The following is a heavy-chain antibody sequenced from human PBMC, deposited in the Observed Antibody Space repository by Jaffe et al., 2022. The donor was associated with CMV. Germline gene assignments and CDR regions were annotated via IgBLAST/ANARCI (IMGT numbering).Heavy chain of an antibody. CDR3: AKGAGDIVVVGPMDV. V-gene: IGHV3-30*18. CDR2: ISYDGSNK. J-gene: IGHJ6*02. Sequence: QVQLVESGGGVVQPGRSLRLSCAASGFTFSSYGMHWVRQAPGKGLEWVAVISYDGSNKYYADSVKGRFTISRDNSKNTLYLQMNSLRAEDTAVYYCAKGAGDIVVVGPMDVWGQGTTVTVSS. D-gene: IGHD2-2*01. CDR1: GFTFSSYG.